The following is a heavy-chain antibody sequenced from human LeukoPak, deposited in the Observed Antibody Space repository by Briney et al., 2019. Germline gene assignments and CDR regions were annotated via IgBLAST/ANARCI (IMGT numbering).Heavy chain of an antibody. CDR1: GYSFTSYW. J-gene: IGHJ3*02. Sequence: RGESLKISCKGSGYSFTSYWIGWVRQMPGKGLEWMGIIYPGDSDTRYSPSFQGQVTISADKSISTAYLQWSSLKASDTAMYYCARGGRWLQAHDAFDIWGQGTIVTVSS. CDR3: ARGGRWLQAHDAFDI. V-gene: IGHV5-51*01. D-gene: IGHD5-24*01. CDR2: IYPGDSDT.